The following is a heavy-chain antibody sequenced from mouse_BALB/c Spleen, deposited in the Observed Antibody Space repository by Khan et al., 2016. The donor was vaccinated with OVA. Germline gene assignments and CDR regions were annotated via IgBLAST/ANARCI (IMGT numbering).Heavy chain of an antibody. D-gene: IGHD1-1*01. CDR1: GYIFTSYW. J-gene: IGHJ4*01. V-gene: IGHV1S132*01. CDR3: ARNECGSTCTMDY. Sequence: QVQLQQPGAELVRPGASVKLSCKTSGYIFTSYWIHWVKQGSGQGLEWIARIYPGTGSTYYIETFKDTVTLSADKSSSTAYMQLSSLKSEDSAVYYCARNECGSTCTMDYWGQGTSVTVSS. CDR2: IYPGTGST.